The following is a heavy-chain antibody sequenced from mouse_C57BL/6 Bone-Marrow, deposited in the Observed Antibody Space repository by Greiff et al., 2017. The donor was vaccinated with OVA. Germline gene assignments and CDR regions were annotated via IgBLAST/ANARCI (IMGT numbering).Heavy chain of an antibody. CDR1: GFTFSDYG. J-gene: IGHJ2*01. CDR2: ISSGSSTI. Sequence: EVQGVESGGGLVKPGGSLKLSCAASGFTFSDYGMHWVRQAPEKGLEWVAYISSGSSTIYYADTVKGRFTISRDNAKNTLFLQMTSLMSEDTAMYYCARGITTVVANYFDYWGQGTTLTVSS. V-gene: IGHV5-17*01. D-gene: IGHD1-1*01. CDR3: ARGITTVVANYFDY.